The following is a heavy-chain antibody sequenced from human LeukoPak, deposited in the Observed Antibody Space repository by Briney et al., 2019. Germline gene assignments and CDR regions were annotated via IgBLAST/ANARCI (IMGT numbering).Heavy chain of an antibody. CDR3: ASLSSLRWWFDP. Sequence: SETLSLTCAVYGGSFSGYYWSWIRQPPGKGLEWIGEINHSGSTNYNPSLKSRVTISVDTSKNQFSLKLSSVTAADTAVYYCASLSSLRWWFDPWGQGTLVTVSS. CDR1: GGSFSGYY. CDR2: INHSGST. D-gene: IGHD4-23*01. V-gene: IGHV4-34*01. J-gene: IGHJ5*02.